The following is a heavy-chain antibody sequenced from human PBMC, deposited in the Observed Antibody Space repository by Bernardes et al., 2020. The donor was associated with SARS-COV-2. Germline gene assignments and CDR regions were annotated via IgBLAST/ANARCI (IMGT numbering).Heavy chain of an antibody. V-gene: IGHV3-53*01. J-gene: IGHJ5*01. Sequence: GGSLRLSCAASGFTVSSNYMSWVRQAPGKGLEWVSVIYSGGSTYYADSVKGRFTISRDTSKNTLYLQMNSLRAEDTAVYYCVRAFSFDTWFFDSWGQGTLVTVSS. CDR1: GFTVSSNY. CDR2: IYSGGST. D-gene: IGHD3-10*01. CDR3: VRAFSFDTWFFDS.